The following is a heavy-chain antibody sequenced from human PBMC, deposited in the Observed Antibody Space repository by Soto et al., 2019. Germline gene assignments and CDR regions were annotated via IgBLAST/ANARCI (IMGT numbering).Heavy chain of an antibody. CDR3: ARGWRFDD. V-gene: IGHV4-34*01. J-gene: IGHJ4*02. Sequence: SVRLSLTWGLYARCLSGYQWNWIRQSPGQGLECIGKIHHRRTTKYYPPLESRINLSVDTSKYQFSLKMLSVTAPDTAIYLRARGWRFDDWVQGTQVSVFS. CDR1: ARCLSGYQ. CDR2: IHHRRTT. D-gene: IGHD3-10*01.